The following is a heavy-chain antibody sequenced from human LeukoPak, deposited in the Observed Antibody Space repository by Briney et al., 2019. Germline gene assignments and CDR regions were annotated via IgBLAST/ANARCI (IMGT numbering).Heavy chain of an antibody. J-gene: IGHJ4*02. D-gene: IGHD3-22*01. Sequence: PGGSLRLSCAASGFTFSSYWMSWVRQAPGKGLEWVSAISGSGGSTYYADSVKGRFTISRDNSKNTLYLQMNSLRAEDAAVYYCAKDTTYYYDSSGQKYFDYWGQGTLVTVSS. CDR2: ISGSGGST. V-gene: IGHV3-23*01. CDR3: AKDTTYYYDSSGQKYFDY. CDR1: GFTFSSYW.